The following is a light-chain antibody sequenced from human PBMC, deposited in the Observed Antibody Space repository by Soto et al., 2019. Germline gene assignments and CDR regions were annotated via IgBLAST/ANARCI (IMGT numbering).Light chain of an antibody. CDR1: QSVSSY. CDR3: QQRSNWPYT. CDR2: DAS. Sequence: EIVLTQSPATLSLPPGERATLSCRASQSVSSYLAWYQQKPGQAPRLLIYDASNRATGIPARFSGSGSGTDFTLTISSLEPADFAVYYCQQRSNWPYTFGQGTKLEIK. V-gene: IGKV3-11*01. J-gene: IGKJ2*01.